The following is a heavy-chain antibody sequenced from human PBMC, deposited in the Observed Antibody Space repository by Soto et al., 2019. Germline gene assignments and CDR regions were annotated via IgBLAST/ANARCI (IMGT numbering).Heavy chain of an antibody. CDR3: AKDLGTIFGVAPG. D-gene: IGHD3-3*01. CDR2: ISWNSGRI. CDR1: GFTFDDYA. V-gene: IGHV3-9*01. Sequence: GGSLRLSCAASGFTFDDYAMHWVRQAPGKGLEWVSGISWNSGRIGYADSVKGRFTISRDNAKNSLYLQMNSLRAEDTALYYCAKDLGTIFGVAPGWGQGTLVTVSS. J-gene: IGHJ4*02.